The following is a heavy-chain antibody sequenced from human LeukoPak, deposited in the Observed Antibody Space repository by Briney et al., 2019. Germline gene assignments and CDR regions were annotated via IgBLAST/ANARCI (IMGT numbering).Heavy chain of an antibody. CDR3: ARDSSGWTFDY. CDR1: GGSISTYY. CDR2: IYYTGST. D-gene: IGHD6-19*01. V-gene: IGHV4-59*12. J-gene: IGHJ4*02. Sequence: SETLSLTCTVSGGSISTYYWSWIRQPPGKGLEWIGHIYYTGSTNYNPSLKSRVTISVDKSKNQFSLKLSSVTAADTAVYYCARDSSGWTFDYWGQGTLVTVSS.